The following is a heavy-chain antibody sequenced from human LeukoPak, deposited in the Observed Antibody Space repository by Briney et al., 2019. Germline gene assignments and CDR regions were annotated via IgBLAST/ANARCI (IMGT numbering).Heavy chain of an antibody. D-gene: IGHD6-19*01. J-gene: IGHJ6*04. CDR3: ARGGVAAPSGNYYGMDV. CDR2: ISAYNGNT. V-gene: IGHV1-18*01. Sequence: ASVKVSCKASGYTFTSYGISWVRQAPGQGLEWMGWISAYNGNTNYAQKLQGRVTMTTDTSTSTAYMELRSLRSDDTAVYYCARGGVAAPSGNYYGMDVWGKGTTVTVSS. CDR1: GYTFTSYG.